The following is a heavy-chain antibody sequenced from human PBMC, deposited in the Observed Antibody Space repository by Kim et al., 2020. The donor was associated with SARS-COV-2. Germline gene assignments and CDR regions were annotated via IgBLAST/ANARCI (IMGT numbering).Heavy chain of an antibody. CDR1: GFTFSSYG. CDR2: ISYDGSNK. V-gene: IGHV3-30*18. CDR3: AKESHLEGPMDV. J-gene: IGHJ6*02. Sequence: GGSLRLSCAASGFTFSSYGMHWVRQAPGKGLEWVAVISYDGSNKYYADSVKGRFTISRDNSKNTLYLQMNSLRAEDTAVYYCAKESHLEGPMDVWGQGTTVTVSS.